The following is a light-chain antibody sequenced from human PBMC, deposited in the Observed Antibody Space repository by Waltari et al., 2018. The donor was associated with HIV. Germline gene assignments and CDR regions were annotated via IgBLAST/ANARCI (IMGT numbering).Light chain of an antibody. CDR2: NNN. V-gene: IGLV1-44*01. CDR1: NSIIGRST. J-gene: IGLJ2*01. Sequence: QSVLTQPPSASGTPGQRVTISCSCSNSIIGRSTVNWYQQFSGTAPKLLIYNNNQRTAWVPDRFSGSKSGTSASLAIIGLQAEDEADYYCAAWDDSVRGRVVFGGGTKLTVL. CDR3: AAWDDSVRGRVV.